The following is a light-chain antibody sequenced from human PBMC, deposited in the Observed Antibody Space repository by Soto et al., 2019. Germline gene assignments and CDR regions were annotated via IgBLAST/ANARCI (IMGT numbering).Light chain of an antibody. CDR3: QQYNTWPFT. CDR1: QSLSSN. CDR2: GAS. V-gene: IGKV3D-15*01. Sequence: EIVMTQSPATLSVSPGERATLSCRASQSLSSNVAWYQQKPGQVPRLLIYGASTRATGIPARFSGSRSGTESPLTTSLLQSDFVGVYYGQQYNTWPFTFGHGTKVDIK. J-gene: IGKJ3*01.